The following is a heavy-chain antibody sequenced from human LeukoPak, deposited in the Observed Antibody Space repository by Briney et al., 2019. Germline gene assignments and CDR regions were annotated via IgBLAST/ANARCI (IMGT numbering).Heavy chain of an antibody. CDR1: GYSFTSYW. Sequence: GESLKISCKGSGYSFTSYWIGWVRQMPGKGLEWMGIIYPGDSDTRYSPSFQGQVTISADKSISTAYLQWSSLKASDTAMYYCARQYGYCSSTSCYAIFDYWGQGTLVTVSS. CDR2: IYPGDSDT. J-gene: IGHJ4*02. V-gene: IGHV5-51*01. CDR3: ARQYGYCSSTSCYAIFDY. D-gene: IGHD2-2*03.